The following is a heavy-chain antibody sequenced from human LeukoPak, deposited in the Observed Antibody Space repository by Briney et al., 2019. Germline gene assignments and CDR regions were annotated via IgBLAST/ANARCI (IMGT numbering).Heavy chain of an antibody. J-gene: IGHJ4*02. D-gene: IGHD3-22*01. CDR2: IVVGSGNT. Sequence: SVKVSCKASGFTFTSSAMQWVRQARGQRLEWIGWIVVGSGNTNYAQKFQERVTITRDMSTSTAYMELSSLRSEDTAVYYCAAFDNYNDSSGYDGWGQGTLVTVSS. V-gene: IGHV1-58*02. CDR1: GFTFTSSA. CDR3: AAFDNYNDSSGYDG.